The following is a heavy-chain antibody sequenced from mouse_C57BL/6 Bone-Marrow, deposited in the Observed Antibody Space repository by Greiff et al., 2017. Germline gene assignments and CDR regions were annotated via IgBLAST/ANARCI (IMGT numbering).Heavy chain of an antibody. D-gene: IGHD2-2*01. J-gene: IGHJ1*03. CDR3: ARGGLWFVWYFDG. V-gene: IGHV1-69*01. CDR2: IDPSDSYT. CDR1: GYTFTSYW. Sequence: QVQLKQPGAELVMPGASVKLSCKASGYTFTSYWMHWVKQRPGQGLEWIGEIDPSDSYTNYNQKFKGKSTLTVDKSSSTAYRQLSSLTSEDSAVYYCARGGLWFVWYFDGWGTGTTVTVSS.